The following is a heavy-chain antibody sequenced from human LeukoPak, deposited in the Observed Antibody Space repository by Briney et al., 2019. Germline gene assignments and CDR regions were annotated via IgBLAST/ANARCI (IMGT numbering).Heavy chain of an antibody. V-gene: IGHV4-59*08. D-gene: IGHD1-26*01. CDR3: ARYSGMGYSPGTYSNS. Sequence: SETLSLTCTVSGGSISSYYWSWIRQPPGKGLEWIGYIYYSGSTNYNPSLKSRVTISVDTSKNQFSLKLSSVSAADTAVYYCARYSGMGYSPGTYSNSWGQGTRVTVSS. J-gene: IGHJ4*02. CDR2: IYYSGST. CDR1: GGSISSYY.